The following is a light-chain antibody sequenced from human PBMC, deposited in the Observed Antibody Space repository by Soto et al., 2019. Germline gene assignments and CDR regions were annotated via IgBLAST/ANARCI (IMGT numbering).Light chain of an antibody. J-gene: IGLJ1*01. V-gene: IGLV2-23*03. CDR3: CSYARSSTFHYV. Sequence: QSALTQPAAVSGSPGQSITIPCTGTSSNIVSFNLVSWYQQHPGKAPKLMIYEGSKRPSGVSNRFSGSKSGNTASLTISGLQAEDEADYYGCSYARSSTFHYVFGIGTKLTVL. CDR2: EGS. CDR1: SSNIVSFNL.